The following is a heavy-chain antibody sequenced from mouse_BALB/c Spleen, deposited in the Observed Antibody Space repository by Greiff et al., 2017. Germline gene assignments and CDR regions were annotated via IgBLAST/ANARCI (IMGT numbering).Heavy chain of an antibody. V-gene: IGHV10-1*02. D-gene: IGHD2-2*01. Sequence: EVKVVESGGGLVQPKGSLKLSCAASGFTFNTYAMNWVRQAPGKGLEWVARIRSKSNNYATYYADSVKDRVTISRDDSQSMLYLQMNNLKTEDTAVYYCVRQGWLRYFDYWGQGTTLTVSS. CDR1: GFTFNTYA. J-gene: IGHJ2*01. CDR2: IRSKSNNYAT. CDR3: VRQGWLRYFDY.